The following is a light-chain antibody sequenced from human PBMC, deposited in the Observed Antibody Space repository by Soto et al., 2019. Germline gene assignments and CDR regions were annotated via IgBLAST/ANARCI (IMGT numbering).Light chain of an antibody. CDR3: QPPSTDAGP. J-gene: IGKJ4*01. Sequence: IQLTHSPSSLSASVGYRFNITCRASQGISSYLDWYQKKPGKAAKLLIYAASTLQSGVPSRLRGSGYGTDLTSTISSVKVEDFEPHLYQPPSTDAGPIGGGTKVDIK. CDR1: QGISSY. CDR2: AAS. V-gene: IGKV1-9*01.